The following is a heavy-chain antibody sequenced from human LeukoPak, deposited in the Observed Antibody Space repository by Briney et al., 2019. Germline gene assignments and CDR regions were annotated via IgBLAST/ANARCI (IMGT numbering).Heavy chain of an antibody. CDR3: AAEYSYGFMDV. CDR2: IIPIFGIA. V-gene: IGHV1-69*04. Sequence: SVKVSCKASGGTFSSYAISCVRQAPGQGLEWMGRIIPIFGIANYAQKFQGRVTITADKSTSTAYMELSSLRSEDTAVYYCAAEYSYGFMDVWGQGTTVTVSS. J-gene: IGHJ6*02. CDR1: GGTFSSYA. D-gene: IGHD5-18*01.